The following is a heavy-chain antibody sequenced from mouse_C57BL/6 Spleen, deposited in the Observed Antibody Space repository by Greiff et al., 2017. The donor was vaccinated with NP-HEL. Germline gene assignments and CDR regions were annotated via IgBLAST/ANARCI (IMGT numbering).Heavy chain of an antibody. CDR2: ISYSGST. D-gene: IGHD1-1*01. CDR3: ATNYGSSAWFAY. Sequence: DVKLQESGPGMVKPSQSLSLTCTVTGYSITSGYDWHWIRHFPGNKLEWMGYISYSGSTNYNPSLKSRISITHDTSKNHFFLKLNSVTTEDTATYYCATNYGSSAWFAYWGQGTLVTVSA. V-gene: IGHV3-1*01. J-gene: IGHJ3*01. CDR1: GYSITSGYD.